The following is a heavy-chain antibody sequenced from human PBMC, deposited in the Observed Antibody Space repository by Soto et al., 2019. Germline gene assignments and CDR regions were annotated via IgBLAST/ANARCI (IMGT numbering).Heavy chain of an antibody. Sequence: SVKVSCKASGFTFTSSAVQWVRQARGQRLEWIGWIVVGSGNTNYAQKFQERVTITRDMSTSTAYMELSSLRSEDTAVYYCAAVRVVVTTSLFFDIWGQGTMVTVSS. CDR3: AAVRVVVTTSLFFDI. CDR2: IVVGSGNT. D-gene: IGHD3-22*01. J-gene: IGHJ3*02. CDR1: GFTFTSSA. V-gene: IGHV1-58*01.